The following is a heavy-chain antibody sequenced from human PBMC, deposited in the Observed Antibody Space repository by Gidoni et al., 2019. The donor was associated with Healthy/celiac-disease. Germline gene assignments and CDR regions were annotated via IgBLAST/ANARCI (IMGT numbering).Heavy chain of an antibody. CDR2: ISSSCSYI. D-gene: IGHD6-6*01. CDR3: ARVQLIAARRSFDY. V-gene: IGHV3-21*01. J-gene: IGHJ4*02. Sequence: EVQLVESGGGLVKPGGSLRLSCAASGFTCSSYSMNWVRQAPGKGLALVSSISSSCSYIYYAASVKGRFTISRDNAKHSLYLQMNSLRAEDTAVYYCARVQLIAARRSFDYWGQGTLVTVSS. CDR1: GFTCSSYS.